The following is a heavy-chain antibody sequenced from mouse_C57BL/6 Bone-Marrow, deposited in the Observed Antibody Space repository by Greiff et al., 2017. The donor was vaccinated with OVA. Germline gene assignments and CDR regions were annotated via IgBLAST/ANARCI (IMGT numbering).Heavy chain of an antibody. Sequence: VQLQQPGAELVKPGASVQLSCKASGYTFTSYWMHWVKQRPGQGLEWIGMIHPNSGSTNYNEKFKSKATLTEDKSSSTAYMQLSSLTSEDSAVYYCARERGGLPITTVVAPYFDYWGQGTTLTVSS. J-gene: IGHJ2*01. CDR3: ARERGGLPITTVVAPYFDY. D-gene: IGHD1-1*01. CDR2: IHPNSGST. V-gene: IGHV1-64*01. CDR1: GYTFTSYW.